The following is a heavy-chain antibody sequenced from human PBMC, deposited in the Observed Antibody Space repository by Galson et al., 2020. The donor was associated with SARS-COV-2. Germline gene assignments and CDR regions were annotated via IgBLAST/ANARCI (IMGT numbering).Heavy chain of an antibody. CDR3: ARSRVTTGYFDY. J-gene: IGHJ4*02. CDR1: GYSISSGFH. V-gene: IGHV4-38-2*02. CDR2: VHHSGST. D-gene: IGHD4-17*01. Sequence: SETLSLICTVSGYSISSGFHWGWIRQPPGKGLEWIVNVHHSGSTYYNPSLKSRLTRSVDTSKNQFSLQLSSVTAADTAVYYCARSRVTTGYFDYWGQGRPVTVSS.